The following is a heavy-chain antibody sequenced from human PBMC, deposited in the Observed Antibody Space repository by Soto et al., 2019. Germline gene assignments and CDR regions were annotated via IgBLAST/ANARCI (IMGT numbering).Heavy chain of an antibody. Sequence: QVQLVQSGAEEKKPGASVKVSCKASGYTFTSYAMHWVRQAPGQRLEWMGWINAGNGNTKYSQKFQGRVTITRDTSASTAYMELSSLRSEDTAVYYCARDEGLLWFGDPFDYWGQGTLVTVSS. D-gene: IGHD3-10*01. J-gene: IGHJ4*02. CDR3: ARDEGLLWFGDPFDY. V-gene: IGHV1-3*05. CDR1: GYTFTSYA. CDR2: INAGNGNT.